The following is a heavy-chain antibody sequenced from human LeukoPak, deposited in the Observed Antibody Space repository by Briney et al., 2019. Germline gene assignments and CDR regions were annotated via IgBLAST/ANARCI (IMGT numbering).Heavy chain of an antibody. CDR2: IKQDGTEK. J-gene: IGHJ3*02. D-gene: IGHD3-22*01. Sequence: PGESLRLSCAASGFTFTTYWMSWVRQAPGKGLEWVANIKQDGTEKYYVDSVKGRFTISRDNARNSLELQMNSLRAEDTAVYYCAKVALYYYDSSGLTPPTPAFDIWGQGTMVTVSS. CDR1: GFTFTTYW. V-gene: IGHV3-7*03. CDR3: AKVALYYYDSSGLTPPTPAFDI.